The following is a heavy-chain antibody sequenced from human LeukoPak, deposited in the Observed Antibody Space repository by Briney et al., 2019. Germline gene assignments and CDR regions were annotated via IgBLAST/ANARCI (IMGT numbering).Heavy chain of an antibody. CDR1: GFTFSSYG. J-gene: IGHJ5*02. V-gene: IGHV3-30*02. Sequence: GGSLRLSFAASGFTFSSYGMHWVRQAPGKGLEWVAFIRYDGSNKYYADSVKGRFTISRDNSKNTLYLQMNSLRAEDTAVYYCAYDFWSGPDPWGQGTLVTVSS. CDR3: AYDFWSGPDP. CDR2: IRYDGSNK. D-gene: IGHD3-3*01.